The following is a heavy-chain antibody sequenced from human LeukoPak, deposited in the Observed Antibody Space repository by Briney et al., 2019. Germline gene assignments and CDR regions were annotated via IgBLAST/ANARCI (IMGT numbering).Heavy chain of an antibody. D-gene: IGHD2-2*03. CDR2: ISGDNNYI. V-gene: IGHV3-21*01. Sequence: NPGGSLRLSCAASGFTFSSYSMNWVRQAPGKGLEWVSSISGDNNYIYYADIVKGRFTISRDNTKNSVYLQMNGLRAEDTAIYYCARDGYCNSITCFDYWGQGTLVTVSS. CDR3: ARDGYCNSITCFDY. J-gene: IGHJ4*02. CDR1: GFTFSSYS.